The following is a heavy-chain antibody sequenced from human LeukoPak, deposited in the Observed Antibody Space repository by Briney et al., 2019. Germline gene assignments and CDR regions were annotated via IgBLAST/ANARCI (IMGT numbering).Heavy chain of an antibody. D-gene: IGHD3-22*01. CDR1: GGSFSGYY. Sequence: PETLSLTCAVYGGSFSGYYWSWIRQPPGKGLEWIGEINHSGSTNYNPSLKSRVTISVDTSKNQFSLKLSSVTAADTAVYYCARMAGSSGLWGQGTLVTVSS. CDR2: INHSGST. V-gene: IGHV4-34*01. CDR3: ARMAGSSGL. J-gene: IGHJ4*02.